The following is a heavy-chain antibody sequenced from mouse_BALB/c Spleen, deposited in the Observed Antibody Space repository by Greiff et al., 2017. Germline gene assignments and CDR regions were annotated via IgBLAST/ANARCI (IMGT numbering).Heavy chain of an antibody. D-gene: IGHD1-2*01. V-gene: IGHV5-6*01. CDR3: ARHGSTATFAY. CDR2: ISSGGSYT. Sequence: EVKLMESGGDLVKPGGSLKLSCAASGFTFSSYGMSWVRQTPDKRLEWVATISSGGSYTYYPDSVKGRFTISRDNAKNTLYLQMSSLKSEDTAMYYCARHGSTATFAYWGQGTLVTVSA. J-gene: IGHJ3*01. CDR1: GFTFSSYG.